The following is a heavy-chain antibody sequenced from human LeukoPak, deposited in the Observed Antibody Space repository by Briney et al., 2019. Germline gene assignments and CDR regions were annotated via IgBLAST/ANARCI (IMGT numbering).Heavy chain of an antibody. CDR3: ARLWFGGLCQNYYYYMYV. J-gene: IGHJ6*03. D-gene: IGHD3-10*01. CDR1: GFWFGDSA. CDR2: IRSKAYGGTA. Sequence: GRSLRLSCTTSGFWFGDSAIRWVRQAPGKGLEWIGFIRSKAYGGTAQNAASVKGRFTFSRDDHKSIAYLQMNSLKTEDTAVYYCARLWFGGLCQNYYYYMYVLGKGTTVSVSS. V-gene: IGHV3-49*04.